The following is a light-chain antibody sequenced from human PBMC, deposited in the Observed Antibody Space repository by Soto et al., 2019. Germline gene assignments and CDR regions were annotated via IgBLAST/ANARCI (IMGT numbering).Light chain of an antibody. V-gene: IGKV3-20*01. CDR3: QQYGSSSWT. CDR1: QSVSSSY. CDR2: GAS. J-gene: IGKJ1*01. Sequence: EIVLTQSPGTLSLSPGERATLSCRASQSVSSSYFAWYQQRFGQAPRLLLYGASSRATGIPDRFSGSGSGTDFTLTISRLEPEDFAVYYCQQYGSSSWTFGQGTKVEIK.